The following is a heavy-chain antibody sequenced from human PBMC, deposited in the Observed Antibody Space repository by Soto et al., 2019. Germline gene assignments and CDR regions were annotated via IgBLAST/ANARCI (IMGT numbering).Heavy chain of an antibody. V-gene: IGHV1-69*06. CDR3: ARRKQLVGYYYYGMDV. CDR2: IIPIFGTA. J-gene: IGHJ6*02. D-gene: IGHD6-6*01. Sequence: SLKVSCKASGGTFISYAISWVRQAPGQGLEWMGGIIPIFGTANYAQKFQGRVTITADKSTSTAYMELSSLRSEDTAVYYCARRKQLVGYYYYGMDVWGQGTTVTVSS. CDR1: GGTFISYA.